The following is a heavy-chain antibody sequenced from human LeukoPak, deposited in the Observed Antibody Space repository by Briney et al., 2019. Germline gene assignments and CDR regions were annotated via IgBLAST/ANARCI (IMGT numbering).Heavy chain of an antibody. J-gene: IGHJ4*02. V-gene: IGHV3-23*01. Sequence: GGSLRLSCAASGFTFSSYAMTWVRQAPGKGLEWVSTVTGSGSSTYCGDSVRGRFTISRDNSKNTLYLQMKALRAEDTAVYYCAKGPLGYCTAGACYFHYWGQGTLVTVSS. D-gene: IGHD2-8*02. CDR2: VTGSGSST. CDR1: GFTFSSYA. CDR3: AKGPLGYCTAGACYFHY.